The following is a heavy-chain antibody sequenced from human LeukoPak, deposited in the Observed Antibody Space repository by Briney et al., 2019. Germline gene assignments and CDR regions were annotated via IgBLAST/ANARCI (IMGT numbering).Heavy chain of an antibody. V-gene: IGHV3-21*01. J-gene: IGHJ4*02. D-gene: IGHD2-15*01. CDR1: GFTFSSYS. CDR3: ARDLWVCSGGSCYDGYFDY. CDR2: ISSSSSYI. Sequence: GGSLGLSCAASGFTFSSYSMNWVRQAPGKGLEWVSSISSSSSYIYYADSVKGRFTISRDNAKNSLYLQMNSLRAEDTAVYYCARDLWVCSGGSCYDGYFDYWGQGTLVTVSS.